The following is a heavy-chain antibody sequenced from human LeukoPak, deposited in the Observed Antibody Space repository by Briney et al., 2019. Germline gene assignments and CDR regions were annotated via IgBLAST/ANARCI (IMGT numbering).Heavy chain of an antibody. CDR1: GFTFSSYS. J-gene: IGHJ4*02. D-gene: IGHD3-16*01. V-gene: IGHV3-48*01. CDR3: ARDVHYDYVWGSPTGFDY. Sequence: PGGSLRLSCAASGFTFSSYSMNWVRQAPGKGLGWVSYISSSSSTIYYADSVKGRFTISRDNAKNSLYLQMNSLRAEDTAVYYCARDVHYDYVWGSPTGFDYWGQGTLVTVSS. CDR2: ISSSSSTI.